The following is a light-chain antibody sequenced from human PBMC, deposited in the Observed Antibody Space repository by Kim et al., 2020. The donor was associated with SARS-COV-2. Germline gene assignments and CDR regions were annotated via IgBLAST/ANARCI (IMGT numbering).Light chain of an antibody. V-gene: IGLV3-1*01. CDR2: QDT. Sequence: GAAGQTASITCSEERLGHKYVCGYRDKPGQSTEVVSYQDTKRPSGIPERFSGSNAGNTANLTISGTQDVDEADYYCQVWDSTTTVFGGGTQLTVL. CDR3: QVWDSTTTV. J-gene: IGLJ2*01. CDR1: RLGHKY.